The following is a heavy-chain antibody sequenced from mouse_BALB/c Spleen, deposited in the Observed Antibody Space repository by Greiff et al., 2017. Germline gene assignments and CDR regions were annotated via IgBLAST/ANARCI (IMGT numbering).Heavy chain of an antibody. V-gene: IGHV5-6-4*01. Sequence: EVHLVESGGGLVKPGGSLKLSCAASGFTFSSYTMSWVRQTPEKRLEWVATISSGGSYTYYPDSVKGRFTISRDNAKNTLYLQMSSLKSEDTAMYYCTREGGNYAMDYWGQGTSVTVSS. CDR2: ISSGGSYT. J-gene: IGHJ4*01. CDR1: GFTFSSYT. CDR3: TREGGNYAMDY.